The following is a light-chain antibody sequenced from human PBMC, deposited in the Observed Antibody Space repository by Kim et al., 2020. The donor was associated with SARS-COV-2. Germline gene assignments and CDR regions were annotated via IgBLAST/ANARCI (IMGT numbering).Light chain of an antibody. CDR2: GSS. CDR1: QSVGSN. Sequence: EIVMTQSPATLSVSPGERDTLSCRASQSVGSNLAWYQQKPGQAPRLLIYGSSTRATGIPARFSGSGSGTEFTLTISSLQSEDFAVYYCQQYGNWPLTFGGGTKV. J-gene: IGKJ4*01. CDR3: QQYGNWPLT. V-gene: IGKV3-15*01.